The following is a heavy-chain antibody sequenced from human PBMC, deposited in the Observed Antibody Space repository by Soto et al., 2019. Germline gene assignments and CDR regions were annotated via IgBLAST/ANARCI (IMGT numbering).Heavy chain of an antibody. D-gene: IGHD3-3*01. Sequence: LRLSCAASGFTFSSYEMTWVRQAPGKGLEWLSYISIPSTVMYYADSVKGRFTISRDNAKNSLYLQMNSLRAEDTAVYYCARAAPTDFWRGYYCSYYNGMDVWGQGTTVAVSS. CDR1: GFTFSSYE. V-gene: IGHV3-48*03. J-gene: IGHJ6*02. CDR3: ARAAPTDFWRGYYCSYYNGMDV. CDR2: ISIPSTVM.